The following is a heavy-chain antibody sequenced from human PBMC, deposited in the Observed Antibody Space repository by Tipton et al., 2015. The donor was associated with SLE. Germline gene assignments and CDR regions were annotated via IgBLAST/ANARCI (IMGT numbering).Heavy chain of an antibody. CDR1: GVSISSDY. J-gene: IGHJ6*02. CDR3: ARGDYSRYYSSMDV. CDR2: MYYSGST. Sequence: TLSLTCTVSGVSISSDYWTWIRQPPGKGLEWIGYMYYSGSTDYNPSLKSRVTISVDTSKNQFSLNLSSVTAADTAVYYCARGDYSRYYSSMDVWGQGTTVTVSS. D-gene: IGHD4-11*01. V-gene: IGHV4-59*08.